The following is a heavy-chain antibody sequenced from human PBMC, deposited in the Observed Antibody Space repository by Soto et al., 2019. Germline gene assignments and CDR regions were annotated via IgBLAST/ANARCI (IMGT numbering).Heavy chain of an antibody. J-gene: IGHJ6*02. CDR3: ARDETVIRGVIKRGGGLDL. D-gene: IGHD3-10*01. V-gene: IGHV1-69*19. CDR2: IIPLFGST. Sequence: QVQLEQSGAEVKMPGSSVTVSCKAYGATFTKYAFNWVRQAPGQGLEWMGGIIPLFGSTNYAERFQGRLTVTTNESTSTVFMGLSSLTSDDTAIYYCARDETVIRGVIKRGGGLDLWGQGTTVIVSS. CDR1: GATFTKYA.